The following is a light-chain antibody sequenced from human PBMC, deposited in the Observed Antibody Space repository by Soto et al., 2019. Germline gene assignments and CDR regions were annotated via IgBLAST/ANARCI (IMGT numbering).Light chain of an antibody. CDR1: QTVSSND. Sequence: EIVLTQSPGTLFLSPGERATLSCRASQTVSSNDVDWYQQKPGQAPRLLIYGAFSRATGIPVRFSGSRSGTDFILTISRLEPEDSAVYYCHQYDTAPHTFGQGTELEIK. CDR3: HQYDTAPHT. CDR2: GAF. V-gene: IGKV3-20*01. J-gene: IGKJ2*01.